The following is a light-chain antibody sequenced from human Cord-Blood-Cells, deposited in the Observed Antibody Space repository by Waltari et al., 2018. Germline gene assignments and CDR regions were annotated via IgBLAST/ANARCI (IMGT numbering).Light chain of an antibody. Sequence: DIVMTQSPLSLPVTPGEPASISCRSSQSLLHSNGYNYLDWYLQNPGQSPQLLIYLCSNRASGVPDRFSGSGSGTDFTLKISRVEAEDVGVYYCMQALQTPYTFGQGTKLEIK. CDR2: LCS. J-gene: IGKJ2*01. CDR3: MQALQTPYT. CDR1: QSLLHSNGYNY. V-gene: IGKV2-28*01.